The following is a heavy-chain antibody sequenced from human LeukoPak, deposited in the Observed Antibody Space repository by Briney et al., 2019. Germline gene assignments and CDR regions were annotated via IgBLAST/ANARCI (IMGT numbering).Heavy chain of an antibody. D-gene: IGHD3-3*01. V-gene: IGHV3-23*01. CDR1: GFTFSSYA. CDR2: ISGSGGST. J-gene: IGHJ4*02. Sequence: GGSLRLSCAASGFTFSSYAMSWVRQAPGKGLEWVSAISGSGGSTYYADSVKGRFTISRDNSKNTLYLQMNSLRAEDTAVYYCAKESWVHELTISAPPFDYWGRGTLVTVSS. CDR3: AKESWVHELTISAPPFDY.